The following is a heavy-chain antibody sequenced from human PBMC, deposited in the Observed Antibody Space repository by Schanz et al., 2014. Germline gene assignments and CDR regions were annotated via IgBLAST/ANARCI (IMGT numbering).Heavy chain of an antibody. CDR2: ISYHGSER. CDR3: ARDRQQLVGRIGYYYGMDV. CDR1: GFSFSDYG. D-gene: IGHD6-13*01. Sequence: QVQLVESGGGVVQPGRSLRLSCAGSGFSFSDYGMHWVRQAPGRGLEWVAVISYHGSERYYADSVKGRFTISRDNARNTVSLQMNSLRADDTAVYYCARDRQQLVGRIGYYYGMDVWGQGTTVTVSS. V-gene: IGHV3-30*03. J-gene: IGHJ6*02.